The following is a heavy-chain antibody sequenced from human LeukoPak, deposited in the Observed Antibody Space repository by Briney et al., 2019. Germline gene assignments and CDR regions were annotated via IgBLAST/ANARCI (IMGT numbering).Heavy chain of an antibody. Sequence: SETLSLTCTVSGYSISSGYYWGWIRQPPGKGLEWIGSIYHSRSTYYNPSLKSRVTISVDTSKNQFSLKLSSVTAADTAVYYCARGTNWFDPWGQGTLVTVSS. CDR2: IYHSRST. CDR1: GYSISSGYY. CDR3: ARGTNWFDP. D-gene: IGHD3/OR15-3a*01. J-gene: IGHJ5*02. V-gene: IGHV4-38-2*02.